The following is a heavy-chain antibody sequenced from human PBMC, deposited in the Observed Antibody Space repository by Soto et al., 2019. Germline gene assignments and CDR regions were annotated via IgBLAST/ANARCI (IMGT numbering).Heavy chain of an antibody. CDR3: ARDPGAAVAGTPGWFDP. D-gene: IGHD6-19*01. J-gene: IGHJ5*02. Sequence: PSETLSLTCTVSSDSISRFSWSWIRQAAGKGLEWIGRVYVNADTNYNPSLKSRVTISVDKSKNQFSLKLSSVTAADTAVYYCARDPGAAVAGTPGWFDPWGQGTLVTVSS. CDR2: VYVNADT. CDR1: SDSISRFS. V-gene: IGHV4-4*07.